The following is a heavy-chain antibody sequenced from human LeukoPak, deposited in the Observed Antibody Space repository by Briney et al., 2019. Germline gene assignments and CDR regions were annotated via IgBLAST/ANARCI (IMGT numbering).Heavy chain of an antibody. CDR2: IYYSGST. CDR3: ARGPRGGSSWYELDY. Sequence: ASETLSLTCTVSGGSISSYYRSWIRQPPGKGLEWIGYIYYSGSTNYNPSLKSRVTISVDTSKNQFALKLSSVTAADTAVYYCARGPRGGSSWYELDYWGQGTLVTVSS. J-gene: IGHJ4*02. D-gene: IGHD6-13*01. CDR1: GGSISSYY. V-gene: IGHV4-59*01.